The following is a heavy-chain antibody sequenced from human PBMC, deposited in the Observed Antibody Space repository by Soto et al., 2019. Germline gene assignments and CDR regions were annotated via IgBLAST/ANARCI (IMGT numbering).Heavy chain of an antibody. V-gene: IGHV5-10-1*01. Sequence: GESLKISCKGSGYSFTSCWISWVRQMPGKGLEWMGRIDPSDSYTNYSPSFQGHVTISADKSISTAYLQWSSLKASDTAMYYCARDYGDYYYYGMDVWGQGTTVTVSS. CDR2: IDPSDSYT. J-gene: IGHJ6*02. D-gene: IGHD4-17*01. CDR1: GYSFTSCW. CDR3: ARDYGDYYYYGMDV.